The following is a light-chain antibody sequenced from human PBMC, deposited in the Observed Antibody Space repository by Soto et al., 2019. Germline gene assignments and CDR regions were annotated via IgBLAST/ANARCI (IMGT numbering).Light chain of an antibody. CDR3: QQYNSWPPIT. Sequence: ERMMTHSPPTLSVSPRERATLSFEASESVSSNLAWYQQRPGQAPRLVIYGASTRATGIPARFSGGGSGTEFTLTISSLQSEDFAVYYCQQYNSWPPITFGQGTRLEIK. J-gene: IGKJ5*01. V-gene: IGKV3-15*01. CDR1: ESVSSN. CDR2: GAS.